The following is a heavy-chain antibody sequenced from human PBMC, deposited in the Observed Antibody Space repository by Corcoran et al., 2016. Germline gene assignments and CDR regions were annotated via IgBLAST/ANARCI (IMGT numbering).Heavy chain of an antibody. CDR3: ASWDDILTGYSYY. CDR1: GFTFSSYS. V-gene: IGHV3-21*01. CDR2: ISSSSSYI. J-gene: IGHJ4*02. Sequence: EVQLVESGGGLVKPGGSLRLSCAASGFTFSSYSMNWVRQAPGKGLEWVSSISSSSSYIYYADSVKGRFTISRDNAKNSLYLQMNSLRAEDTAVYYCASWDDILTGYSYYWGQGTLVTVSS. D-gene: IGHD3-9*01.